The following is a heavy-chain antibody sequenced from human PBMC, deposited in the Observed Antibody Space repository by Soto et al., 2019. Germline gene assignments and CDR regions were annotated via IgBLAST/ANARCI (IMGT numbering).Heavy chain of an antibody. CDR3: ARDREYDILTDLDG. Sequence: DSVQVSCKASGYTFTGYYMHWVRQAPGQGLEWMGWINPNSGGTNYAQKFQGRVTMTRDTSISTAYMELSRLRSDDTAVYYCARDREYDILTDLDGWGKGNTVTV. J-gene: IGHJ6*03. CDR1: GYTFTGYY. V-gene: IGHV1-2*02. D-gene: IGHD3-9*01. CDR2: INPNSGGT.